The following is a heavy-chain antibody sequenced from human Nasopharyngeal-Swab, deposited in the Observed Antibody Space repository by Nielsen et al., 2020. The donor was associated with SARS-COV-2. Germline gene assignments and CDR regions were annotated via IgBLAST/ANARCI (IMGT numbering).Heavy chain of an antibody. CDR2: IKSKTDGGTT. J-gene: IGHJ6*02. V-gene: IGHV3-15*01. Sequence: WIRQPPGKGLEWVGRIKSKTDGGTTDYAAPVKGRFTISRDDSKNTLYLQMNSLKTEDTAVYYCAKSRAAPPSYYYYYGMDVWGQGTTVTVSS. CDR3: AKSRAAPPSYYYYYGMDV. D-gene: IGHD6-6*01.